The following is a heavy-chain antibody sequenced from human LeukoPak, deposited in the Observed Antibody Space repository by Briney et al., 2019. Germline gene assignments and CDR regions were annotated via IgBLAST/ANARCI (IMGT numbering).Heavy chain of an antibody. Sequence: PGGSLRLSCAASGFTFSGYDMHWLRQTPAKGLEWVAAIGIPGDTYYPASVKGRVTISRENTKSSFYLQMNSLRAEDTAVYFCARAHVGAGLALDVWGRGTLVTVSS. D-gene: IGHD1-26*01. CDR2: IGIPGDT. V-gene: IGHV3-13*01. J-gene: IGHJ3*01. CDR3: ARAHVGAGLALDV. CDR1: GFTFSGYD.